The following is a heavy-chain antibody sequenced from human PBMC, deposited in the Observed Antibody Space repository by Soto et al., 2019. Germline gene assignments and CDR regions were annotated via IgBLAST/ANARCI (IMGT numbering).Heavy chain of an antibody. V-gene: IGHV4-59*08. Sequence: SETLSLTCTVSGGSISSYYWSWIRQPPGKGLEWIGYIYYSGSTNYNPSLKSRVTISVDTSKNQFSLKLSSVTAADTAVYYCAAWGYYDSSGYYSFDYWGQGTLVTVS. CDR3: AAWGYYDSSGYYSFDY. D-gene: IGHD3-22*01. J-gene: IGHJ4*02. CDR1: GGSISSYY. CDR2: IYYSGST.